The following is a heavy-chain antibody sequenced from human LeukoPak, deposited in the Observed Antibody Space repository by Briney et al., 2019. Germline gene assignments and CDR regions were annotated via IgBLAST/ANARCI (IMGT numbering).Heavy chain of an antibody. Sequence: PGGSLRLSCAASGFTFSSYSMNWVRQAPGKGLEWVSSISSTSVYIYYADSVKGRFTIARDNSKKTLYLQMNNLRVEDTAVYYCARVQFQWFDPWGQGTLVAVSS. V-gene: IGHV3-21*01. CDR3: ARVQFQWFDP. CDR1: GFTFSSYS. CDR2: ISSTSVYI. J-gene: IGHJ5*02.